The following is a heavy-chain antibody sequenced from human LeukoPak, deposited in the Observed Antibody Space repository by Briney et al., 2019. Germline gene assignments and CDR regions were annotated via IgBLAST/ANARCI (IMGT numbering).Heavy chain of an antibody. J-gene: IGHJ1*01. Sequence: GGSLRLSCAASGFTFSSYEMNWVGQAPGKRLEWVSYISSSGSTIYYADSVKGRFTISRDNAKNSLYLQMNSLRAEDTAVYYCARVGGSYGFLSQKPRYFQHWGQGTLVTVSS. V-gene: IGHV3-48*03. D-gene: IGHD1-26*01. CDR3: ARVGGSYGFLSQKPRYFQH. CDR1: GFTFSSYE. CDR2: ISSSGSTI.